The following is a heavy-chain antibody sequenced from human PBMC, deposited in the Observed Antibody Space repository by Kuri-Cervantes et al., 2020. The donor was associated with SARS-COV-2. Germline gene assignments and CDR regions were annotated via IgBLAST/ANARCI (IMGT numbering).Heavy chain of an antibody. V-gene: IGHV1-3*01. J-gene: IGHJ4*02. Sequence: ASVKVSCKASGYTFTSYAMHWVRQAPGQRLEWMGWTNAGNGNTKYSQKFQGRVTITRDTSASTAYMELSSLRSEDTAVYYCATLGSTSTEAFDYWGQGTLVTVSS. CDR3: ATLGSTSTEAFDY. CDR1: GYTFTSYA. CDR2: TNAGNGNT. D-gene: IGHD2-2*01.